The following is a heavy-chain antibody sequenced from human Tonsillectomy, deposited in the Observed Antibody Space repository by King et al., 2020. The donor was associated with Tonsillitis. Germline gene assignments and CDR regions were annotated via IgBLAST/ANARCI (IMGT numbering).Heavy chain of an antibody. Sequence: VQLVESGGGVVQPGRSLRLSCAASGFSFRSKAMHWVRQAPGKGLEWVAVISNDGSNEYYVESVKGRFTVSRDNSKNTLYLQMKSLRAEDTAVYYCARGACSGVSCYSGFAPQNWFDPWGQGTRVTVPS. CDR1: GFSFRSKA. CDR3: ARGACSGVSCYSGFAPQNWFDP. CDR2: ISNDGSNE. V-gene: IGHV3-30-3*01. D-gene: IGHD2-15*01. J-gene: IGHJ5*02.